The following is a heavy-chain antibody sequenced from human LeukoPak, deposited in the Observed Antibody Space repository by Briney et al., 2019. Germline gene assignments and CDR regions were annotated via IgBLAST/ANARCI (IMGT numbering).Heavy chain of an antibody. CDR2: INPNSGGT. J-gene: IGHJ4*02. Sequence: GASVKVSCKASGYTFTGYYMHWVRQAPGQGLEWMGRINPNSGGTNYAQKFQGRVTMTRDTSISTAYMELSRLRSDDTAVYYCARDERYCSSTSCYTGWSWGLGTLVTVSS. V-gene: IGHV1-2*06. CDR3: ARDERYCSSTSCYTGWS. D-gene: IGHD2-2*02. CDR1: GYTFTGYY.